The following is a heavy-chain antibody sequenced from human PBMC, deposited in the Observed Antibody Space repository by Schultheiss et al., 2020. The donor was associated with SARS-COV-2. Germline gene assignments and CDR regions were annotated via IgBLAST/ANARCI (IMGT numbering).Heavy chain of an antibody. D-gene: IGHD3-10*01. V-gene: IGHV4-59*01. CDR3: ARYYYGSGSYPSSDV. CDR2: IYHSGST. J-gene: IGHJ6*02. Sequence: SETLSLTCTVSGGSISSYYWSWIRQPAGKGLEWIGEIYHSGSTNYNPSLKSRVTISVDTSKNQFSLKVSSVTAADTAVYYCARYYYGSGSYPSSDVWGQGTTVTVSS. CDR1: GGSISSYY.